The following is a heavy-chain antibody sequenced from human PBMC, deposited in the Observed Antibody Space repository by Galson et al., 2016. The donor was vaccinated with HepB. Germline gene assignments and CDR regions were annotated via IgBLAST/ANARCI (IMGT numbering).Heavy chain of an antibody. J-gene: IGHJ4*02. CDR2: IGGNGGRT. V-gene: IGHV3-64D*08. Sequence: SLRLSCAASGFTFSVYAMHWVRQAPGKGLEYVSSIGGNGGRTYYADSVQGRFTISRDNSKNTLYRQISSLRAEDTAVYYCVKDLTRSSYFYDSSGYYYGDYWGQGTLVTVSS. D-gene: IGHD3-22*01. CDR1: GFTFSVYA. CDR3: VKDLTRSSYFYDSSGYYYGDY.